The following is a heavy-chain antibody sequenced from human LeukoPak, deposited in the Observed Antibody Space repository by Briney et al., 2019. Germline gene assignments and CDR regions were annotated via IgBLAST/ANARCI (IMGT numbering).Heavy chain of an antibody. J-gene: IGHJ5*02. CDR2: IYYSGSA. Sequence: PSETLSLTCTVSGGSISSGDYYWSWIRQPPGKGLEWIGYIYYSGSAYYNPSLKSRVTISVDTSKNQFSLKLSSVTAADTAVYYCARELFRGYSGSWSPANWFDPWGQGTLVTVSS. CDR1: GGSISSGDYY. CDR3: ARELFRGYSGSWSPANWFDP. V-gene: IGHV4-30-4*01. D-gene: IGHD6-13*01.